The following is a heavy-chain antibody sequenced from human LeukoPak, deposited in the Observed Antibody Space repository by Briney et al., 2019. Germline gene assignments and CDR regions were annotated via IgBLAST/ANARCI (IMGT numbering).Heavy chain of an antibody. CDR2: LSYDGSNK. V-gene: IGHV3-30*04. Sequence: GGSLRLSCAASGFTFSSYAMHWVRQAPGKGLEWVAVLSYDGSNKYYADSVKGRFTISRDNSKNTLYLQMNSLRAEDTAVYYCAKARELPTSEFDYWGQGTLVTVSS. D-gene: IGHD1-26*01. J-gene: IGHJ4*02. CDR3: AKARELPTSEFDY. CDR1: GFTFSSYA.